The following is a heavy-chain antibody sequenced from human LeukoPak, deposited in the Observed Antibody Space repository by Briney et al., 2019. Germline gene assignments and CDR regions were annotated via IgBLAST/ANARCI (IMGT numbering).Heavy chain of an antibody. CDR1: GFTVSNNY. J-gene: IGHJ3*02. Sequence: GGSLRLSCAASGFTVSNNYMSWVRQAPGKGLEWVSLIYSGGSTSYADSVKGRFTISRDNSKNTLYLQMNSLRAEDTAVYYCARARYYDSSGYAYDAFDIWGQGTMVTVSS. V-gene: IGHV3-53*01. CDR3: ARARYYDSSGYAYDAFDI. CDR2: IYSGGST. D-gene: IGHD3-22*01.